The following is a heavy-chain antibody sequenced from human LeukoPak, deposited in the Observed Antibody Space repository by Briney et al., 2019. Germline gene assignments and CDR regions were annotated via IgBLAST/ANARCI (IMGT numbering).Heavy chain of an antibody. Sequence: GGSLRLSCAASGFTVSSNYMSWVRQAPGKGLEWVSVIYSGGSTYYADTVKGRFTISRDNSKNTLYLQMNSLRAEDTAVYYCARGRTTVTPYYYYCMDVWGQGTTVTVSS. J-gene: IGHJ6*02. D-gene: IGHD4-17*01. V-gene: IGHV3-66*01. CDR1: GFTVSSNY. CDR2: IYSGGST. CDR3: ARGRTTVTPYYYYCMDV.